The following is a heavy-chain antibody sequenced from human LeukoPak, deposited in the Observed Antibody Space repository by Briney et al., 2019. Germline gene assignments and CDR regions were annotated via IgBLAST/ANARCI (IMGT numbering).Heavy chain of an antibody. D-gene: IGHD3-9*01. CDR3: ARDGAVDILTGYGAFYI. CDR1: GGSISSYY. V-gene: IGHV4-59*01. J-gene: IGHJ3*02. Sequence: PSEALSLTCTVSGGSISSYYWSWIRQPPGKGLEWIGNIFHSGSTNYNPSLKSRVTISVDTFKNQFSLKLNSVTAADTAIYYCARDGAVDILTGYGAFYIWGQGTMVIVS. CDR2: IFHSGST.